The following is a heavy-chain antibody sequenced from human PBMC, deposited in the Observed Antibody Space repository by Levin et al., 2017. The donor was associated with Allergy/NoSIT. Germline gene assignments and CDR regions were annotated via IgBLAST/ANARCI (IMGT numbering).Heavy chain of an antibody. V-gene: IGHV4-34*01. CDR3: ASIAARGQSSLGDL. Sequence: SETLSLTCAVYGGSFSGYYWSWIRQPPGKGLEWIGEINHSGSTNYNPSLKSRVTISVDTSKNQFSLKLSSVTAADTAVYYCASIAARGQSSLGDLWGRGTLVTVSS. J-gene: IGHJ2*01. CDR2: INHSGST. CDR1: GGSFSGYY. D-gene: IGHD6-6*01.